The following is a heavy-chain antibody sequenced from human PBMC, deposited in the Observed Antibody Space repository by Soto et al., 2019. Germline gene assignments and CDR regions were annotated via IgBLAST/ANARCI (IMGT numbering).Heavy chain of an antibody. CDR2: IIPKYGTT. Sequence: SVKVSCQASGDTFSSHGISWVRPAPGQGLEYMGGIIPKYGTTNYTQKFRGRVTITADESTSTAYMEGSSLRYEDTAVYYCARASDRGWYNRFDPWGQGTLVTVSS. CDR3: ARASDRGWYNRFDP. CDR1: GDTFSSHG. D-gene: IGHD6-19*01. J-gene: IGHJ5*01. V-gene: IGHV1-69*13.